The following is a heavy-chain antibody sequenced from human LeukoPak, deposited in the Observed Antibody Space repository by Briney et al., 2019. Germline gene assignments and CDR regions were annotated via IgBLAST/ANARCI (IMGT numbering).Heavy chain of an antibody. J-gene: IGHJ2*01. V-gene: IGHV3-48*04. CDR3: ARPPVVAVTAPWYFDL. D-gene: IGHD2-21*02. CDR1: GFTFRSYT. Sequence: PGGSLRLSCAASGFTFRSYTMFWVRQAPGKGLEWVSSISSSSTTIYYADSVKGRFTISRDNAKNSLYLQMNSLRAEDTAVYYCARPPVVAVTAPWYFDLWGRGTLVTVSS. CDR2: ISSSSTTI.